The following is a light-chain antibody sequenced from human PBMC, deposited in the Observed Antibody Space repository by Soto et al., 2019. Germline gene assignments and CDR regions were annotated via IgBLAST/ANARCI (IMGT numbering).Light chain of an antibody. V-gene: IGKV3-20*01. CDR2: GAS. J-gene: IGKJ1*01. Sequence: EIVLTQSPGTLSLSPGERATLSCRASQSVSSSYLAWHQQKPGQAPRLLMYGASSRATGIPDRFSGRGSGTDFTLTINRLEPEDFAVYYCQQYGSSPWTFGQGTKVEIK. CDR1: QSVSSSY. CDR3: QQYGSSPWT.